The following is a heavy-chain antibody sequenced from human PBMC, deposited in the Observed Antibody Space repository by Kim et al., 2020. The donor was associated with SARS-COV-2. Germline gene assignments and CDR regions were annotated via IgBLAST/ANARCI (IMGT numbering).Heavy chain of an antibody. CDR1: GYTFTSYD. Sequence: ASVKVSCKASGYTFTSYDIHWVRQAPGQGLEWMGWMNPNSGNTGYAQRVQGRVALTRNTSITTAYMELSSLTSEDTAVYYCARETYYYDSSGYYPYYFDHWGQGTPVTVSS. CDR2: MNPNSGNT. D-gene: IGHD3-22*01. CDR3: ARETYYYDSSGYYPYYFDH. J-gene: IGHJ4*02. V-gene: IGHV1-8*01.